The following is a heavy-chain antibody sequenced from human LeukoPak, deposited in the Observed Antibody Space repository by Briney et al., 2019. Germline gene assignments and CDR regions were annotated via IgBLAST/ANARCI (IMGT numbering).Heavy chain of an antibody. CDR1: GFTFSSYA. J-gene: IGHJ4*02. Sequence: GGSLRLSCEASGFTFSSYAMHWVRQAPGKGPEWVAVISYDGSNKYYADSVKGRFTISRDNSKNTLYLQMNSLRAEDTAVYYCARPSDYGDYVGYFDYWGQGTLVTVSS. CDR2: ISYDGSNK. CDR3: ARPSDYGDYVGYFDY. D-gene: IGHD4-17*01. V-gene: IGHV3-30-3*01.